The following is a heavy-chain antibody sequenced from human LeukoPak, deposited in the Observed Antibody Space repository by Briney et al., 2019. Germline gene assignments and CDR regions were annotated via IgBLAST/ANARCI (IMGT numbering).Heavy chain of an antibody. J-gene: IGHJ4*02. CDR3: ARPRGRWLQPYFDY. Sequence: SETLSLTCAVYGGSFSGYYWSWLRQPPGKGLEWIGEINHSGSTNYNPSLKSRVTISVDTSKNQFSLKLSSVTAADTAVYYCARPRGRWLQPYFDYWGQGTLVTVSS. CDR1: GGSFSGYY. V-gene: IGHV4-34*01. D-gene: IGHD5-24*01. CDR2: INHSGST.